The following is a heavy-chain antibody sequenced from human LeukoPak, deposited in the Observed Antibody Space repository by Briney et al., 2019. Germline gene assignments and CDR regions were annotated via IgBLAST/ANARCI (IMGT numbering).Heavy chain of an antibody. CDR2: INSDGSST. J-gene: IGHJ4*02. CDR3: ATRNHYDSSGYYYYYFDY. D-gene: IGHD3-22*01. V-gene: IGHV3-74*01. Sequence: GGSLRLSCAASGFTFSSYWMHWVRQAPGKGLVWVSRINSDGSSTSYADSVKGRFTISRDNSKNTLYLQMNSLRAEDTAVYYCATRNHYDSSGYYYYYFDYWGQGTLVTVSS. CDR1: GFTFSSYW.